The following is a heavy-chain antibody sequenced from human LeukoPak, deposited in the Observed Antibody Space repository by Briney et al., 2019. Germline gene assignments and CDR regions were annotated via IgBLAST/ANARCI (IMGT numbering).Heavy chain of an antibody. Sequence: PGGSLRLSCAASGFTFSDYYMSWIRQAPGKGLEWISYISSSGDTIFYADSVKGRFTISRDNSKNTLYLQMNSLRAEDTAVYYCARVGNLRTTADDWGQGTLVTVSS. J-gene: IGHJ4*02. V-gene: IGHV3-11*01. CDR3: ARVGNLRTTADD. D-gene: IGHD1-7*01. CDR2: ISSSGDTI. CDR1: GFTFSDYY.